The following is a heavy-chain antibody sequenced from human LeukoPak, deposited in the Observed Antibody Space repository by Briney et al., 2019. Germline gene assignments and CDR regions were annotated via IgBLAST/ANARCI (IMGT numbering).Heavy chain of an antibody. D-gene: IGHD6-19*01. CDR3: ARGGLKQWLAPSYYFDY. CDR1: GGSISSYY. J-gene: IGHJ4*02. V-gene: IGHV4-4*07. CDR2: IYTSGST. Sequence: SETLSLTCTVSGGSISSYYWSWIRQPAGKGLEWIGRIYTSGSTNYNPSLKRRVTISVDTSKNQFSLKLSSVTAADTAVYYCARGGLKQWLAPSYYFDYWGQGTLVTVSS.